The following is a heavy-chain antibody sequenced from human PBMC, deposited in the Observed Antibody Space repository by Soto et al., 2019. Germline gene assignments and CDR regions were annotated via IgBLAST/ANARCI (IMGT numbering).Heavy chain of an antibody. CDR1: GDTFSSYS. CDR2: IIPILGIT. D-gene: IGHD4-4*01. V-gene: IGHV1-69*08. CDR3: ATDKDSTYDY. J-gene: IGHJ4*02. Sequence: QVHLVQSGAEVEKPGSSVKVSCKASGDTFSSYSFTRVRQAPGQGLAWMGRIIPILGITNYAQKFQGRVTITADKSTSTAYMELSSLRSEDTAVYYCATDKDSTYDYWGQGTLVTVSS.